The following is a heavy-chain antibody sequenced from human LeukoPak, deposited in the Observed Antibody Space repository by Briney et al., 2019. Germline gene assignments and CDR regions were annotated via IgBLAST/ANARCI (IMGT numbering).Heavy chain of an antibody. CDR2: TNPNRGGT. CDR1: GYTFTGYY. J-gene: IGHJ4*02. Sequence: SVKVSCKASGYTFTGYYMQWVRQAPGQGLEWMGWTNPNRGGTNYAQKFQGRVTMTRDTSISTAYMELSRLRCDDTAVYYCARSQTAPIRPGIAAAGTLIDYWGQGTLVTVSS. D-gene: IGHD6-13*01. CDR3: ARSQTAPIRPGIAAAGTLIDY. V-gene: IGHV1-2*02.